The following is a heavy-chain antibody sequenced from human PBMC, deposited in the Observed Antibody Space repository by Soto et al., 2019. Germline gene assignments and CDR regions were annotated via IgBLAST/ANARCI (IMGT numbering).Heavy chain of an antibody. CDR1: GFTFSSYG. J-gene: IGHJ4*02. V-gene: IGHV3-30*18. CDR3: AKSLRQREPGLTVTTPPPDY. D-gene: IGHD4-4*01. Sequence: QVQLVESGGGVVQPGRSLRLSCAASGFTFSSYGMHWVRQAPGKGLEWVAVISYDGSNKYYADSVKGRFTISRDNSKNTLYLQMNSLRAEDTAVYYCAKSLRQREPGLTVTTPPPDYWGQGTLVTVSS. CDR2: ISYDGSNK.